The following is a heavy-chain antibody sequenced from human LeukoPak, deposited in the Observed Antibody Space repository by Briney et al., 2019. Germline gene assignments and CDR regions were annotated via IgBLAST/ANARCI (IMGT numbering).Heavy chain of an antibody. V-gene: IGHV4-59*01. Sequence: SETLSLTCSVSGDSIISYYWNWLRQSPGKGLEWIGNIHHFGRTEYNSSLRSRVTMFLDSSKNQFSLKLTSVTPTDTAVYYCARGLWTQPGLVPFNYWGQGILVTVST. CDR3: ARGLWTQPGLVPFNY. D-gene: IGHD5-18*01. CDR2: IHHFGRT. CDR1: GDSIISYY. J-gene: IGHJ4*02.